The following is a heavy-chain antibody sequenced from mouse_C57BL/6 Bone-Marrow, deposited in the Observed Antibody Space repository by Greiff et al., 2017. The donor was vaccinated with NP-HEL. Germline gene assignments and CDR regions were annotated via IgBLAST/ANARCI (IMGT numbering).Heavy chain of an antibody. CDR2: IDPSDSYT. Sequence: VQLQQPGAELVKPGASVKLSCKASGYTFTSYWMQWVKQRPGQGLEWIGEIDPSDSYTNYNQKFKGKATLTVDTSSSTAYMQLSSLTSEDSAVYYCARWDGYFRDYFDYWGRGTTLTVSS. D-gene: IGHD2-3*01. J-gene: IGHJ2*01. CDR1: GYTFTSYW. CDR3: ARWDGYFRDYFDY. V-gene: IGHV1-50*01.